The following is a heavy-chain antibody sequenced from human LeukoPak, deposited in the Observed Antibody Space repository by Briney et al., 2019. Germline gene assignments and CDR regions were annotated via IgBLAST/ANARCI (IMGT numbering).Heavy chain of an antibody. CDR2: IRSKAYGGTT. CDR1: GFTFGDYA. Sequence: GGSLRLSCTASGFTFGDYAMSWVRQAPGKGLEWVGFIRSKAYGGTTEYAASVKGRFTISRDDSKSIAYLQMNSLKTEDTAVYYCTRGAKYSSGWSYYYYYMDVWGKGTTVTISS. CDR3: TRGAKYSSGWSYYYYYMDV. J-gene: IGHJ6*03. V-gene: IGHV3-49*04. D-gene: IGHD6-19*01.